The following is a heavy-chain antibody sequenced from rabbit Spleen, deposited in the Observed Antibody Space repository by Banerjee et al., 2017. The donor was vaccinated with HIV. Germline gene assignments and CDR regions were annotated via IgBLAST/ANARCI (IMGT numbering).Heavy chain of an antibody. J-gene: IGHJ4*01. CDR2: IHGGSKNNI. Sequence: QSLEESGGGLVQPEGSLTLTCKASGFSFIAGYYMCWVRQAPGKGLEWIACIHGGSKNNIYYASWAKGRFTISRTSSTTVTLRMTSLTAADTATYFCARDLVGVIGWNFYLWGPGTLVTVS. CDR1: GFSFIAGYY. D-gene: IGHD1-1*01. CDR3: ARDLVGVIGWNFYL. V-gene: IGHV1S40*01.